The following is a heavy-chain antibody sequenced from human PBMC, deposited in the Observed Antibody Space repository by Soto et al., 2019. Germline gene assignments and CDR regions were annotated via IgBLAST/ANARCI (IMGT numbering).Heavy chain of an antibody. J-gene: IGHJ4*02. CDR1: RGSIRSGGFY. CDR3: ARDGRTIGYYLDY. V-gene: IGHV4-31*03. CDR2: IYANGNS. D-gene: IGHD3-22*01. Sequence: TLSLTCTASRGSIRSGGFYWSWIRQSPGKGLEWSGFIYANGNSYYNPSLKSRANISLDTSKNMFSLKISSVTVADTAVYYCARDGRTIGYYLDYWGQGTPVTVSS.